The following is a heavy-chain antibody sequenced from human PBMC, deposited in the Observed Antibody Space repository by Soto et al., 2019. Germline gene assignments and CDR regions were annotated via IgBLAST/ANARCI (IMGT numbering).Heavy chain of an antibody. Sequence: GGSLRLSCAASGFTFSTYAMSWVRQAPGKGLEWVSVVLDVGVKTYYADSVKGRFTISRDNFKNTLYLQMNSLRTEDTALYYCAKGAWGAFDIWGQGTMVTVSS. J-gene: IGHJ3*02. CDR2: VLDVGVKT. D-gene: IGHD2-21*01. V-gene: IGHV3-23*01. CDR1: GFTFSTYA. CDR3: AKGAWGAFDI.